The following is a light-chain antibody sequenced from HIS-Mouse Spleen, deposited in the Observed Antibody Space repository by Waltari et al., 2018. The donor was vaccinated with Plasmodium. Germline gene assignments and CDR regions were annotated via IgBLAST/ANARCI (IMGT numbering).Light chain of an antibody. V-gene: IGLV1-40*01. CDR1: SSHIGAGYD. CDR2: GNS. CDR3: QSYDSSLSGSEV. Sequence: QSVLTQPPSVSGAPGQRVTISCTGSSSHIGAGYDVHWYQQLPGTAPKLPICGNSNRPSGVPDRFSGSKSGTSASLAITGLQAEDEADYYCQSYDSSLSGSEVFGGGTKLTVL. J-gene: IGLJ3*02.